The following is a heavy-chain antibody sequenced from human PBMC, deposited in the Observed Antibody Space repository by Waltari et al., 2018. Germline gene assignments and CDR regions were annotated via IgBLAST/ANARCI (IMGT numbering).Heavy chain of an antibody. V-gene: IGHV1-3*01. CDR2: INAGNGNT. D-gene: IGHD6-19*01. CDR1: GYTFTSYA. J-gene: IGHJ4*02. CDR3: ARGGSGSPRDPDFDY. Sequence: QVQLVQSGAEVKKPGASVKVSCKASGYTFTSYAMHWVRQAPGQRLEWMGWINAGNGNTKYSQKFQGRGTITRDTSASTADMELSSLRSEDTAVYYCARGGSGSPRDPDFDYWGQGTLVTVSS.